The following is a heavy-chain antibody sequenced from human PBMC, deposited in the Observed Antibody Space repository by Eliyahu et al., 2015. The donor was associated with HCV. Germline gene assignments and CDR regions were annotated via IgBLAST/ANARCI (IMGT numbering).Heavy chain of an antibody. V-gene: IGHV4-39*01. Sequence: VSGGSISSSSYYWGWIRQPPGKGLEWIGSIYYSGSTYYNPSLKSRVTISVDTSKNQFSLKLSSVTAADTAVYYCARQSLRTGRYYFDYWGQGTLVTVSS. CDR2: IYYSGST. CDR1: GGSISSSSYY. J-gene: IGHJ4*02. D-gene: IGHD3-16*01. CDR3: ARQSLRTGRYYFDY.